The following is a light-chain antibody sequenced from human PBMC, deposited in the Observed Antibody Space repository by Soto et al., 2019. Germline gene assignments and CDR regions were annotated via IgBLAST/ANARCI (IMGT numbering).Light chain of an antibody. CDR1: QSVSSE. CDR3: QHRHN. J-gene: IGKJ3*01. CDR2: DAS. V-gene: IGKV3-11*01. Sequence: EIVLTQFPATLSLSPGERATLSCRASQSVSSEFAWYQQKPGQAPRLLIYDASNRATGIPARFSGTGSGTDFTLTISSLEHEDCALYYWQHRHNFGPGTKVDIK.